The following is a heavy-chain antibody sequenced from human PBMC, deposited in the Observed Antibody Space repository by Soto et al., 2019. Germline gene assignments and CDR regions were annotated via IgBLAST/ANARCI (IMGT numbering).Heavy chain of an antibody. Sequence: QVQLQESGPGLVKPSQTLSLTCTVSGGSISSGGYYWSWIRQHPGKGLEWIGYIYYRGSTYYNPSLKRRGTRSADTSKNPCALKLSSVTAADTAVYYCAREPKGSHSSSWSTFDYWGQGTLVTVSS. CDR3: AREPKGSHSSSWSTFDY. D-gene: IGHD6-13*01. J-gene: IGHJ4*02. CDR1: GGSISSGGYY. CDR2: IYYRGST. V-gene: IGHV4-31*03.